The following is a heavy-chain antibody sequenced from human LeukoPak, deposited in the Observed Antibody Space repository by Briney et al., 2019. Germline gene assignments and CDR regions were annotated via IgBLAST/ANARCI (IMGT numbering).Heavy chain of an antibody. J-gene: IGHJ4*02. Sequence: ASVKVSCKASGGTFSSYTISWVRQAPGQGLEWMGWISAYNGNTNYAQKLQGRVTMTTDTSTSTAYMELRSLRSDDTAVYYYARDHYVWGSYRPFDYWGQGTLVTVSS. CDR3: ARDHYVWGSYRPFDY. CDR2: ISAYNGNT. V-gene: IGHV1-18*01. CDR1: GGTFSSYT. D-gene: IGHD3-16*02.